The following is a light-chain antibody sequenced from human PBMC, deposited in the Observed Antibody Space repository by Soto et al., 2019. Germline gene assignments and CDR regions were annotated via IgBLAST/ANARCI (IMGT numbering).Light chain of an antibody. J-gene: IGKJ2*01. CDR2: GAS. CDR3: QQYGSSLHT. CDR1: QSVSSSY. V-gene: IGKV3-20*01. Sequence: EIVLTQSPGTLSLSPGERATLSCRASQSVSSSYLAWYQQKPGQAPRLLFYGASSRATGIPDRFSGSGSGPDFTLTISRLEPEDFAVYYCQQYGSSLHTFGQGTKLEIK.